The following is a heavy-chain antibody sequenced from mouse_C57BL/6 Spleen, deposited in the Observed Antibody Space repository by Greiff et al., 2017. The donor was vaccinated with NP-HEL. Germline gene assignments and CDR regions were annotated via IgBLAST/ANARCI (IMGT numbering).Heavy chain of an antibody. D-gene: IGHD2-5*01. J-gene: IGHJ3*01. CDR2: IYPRSGNT. CDR1: GYTFTSYG. CDR3: ARPYYSNYPFAY. Sequence: QVQLQQSGAELARPGASVKLSCKASGYTFTSYGISWVKQRTGQGLEWIGEIYPRSGNTYYNEKFKGKATLTADKSSSTAYMELRSLTSEDSAVYFCARPYYSNYPFAYWGQGTLVTVAA. V-gene: IGHV1-81*01.